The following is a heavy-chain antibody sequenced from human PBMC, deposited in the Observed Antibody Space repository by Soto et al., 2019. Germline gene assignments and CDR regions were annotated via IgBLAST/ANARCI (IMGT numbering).Heavy chain of an antibody. J-gene: IGHJ4*02. D-gene: IGHD3-22*01. V-gene: IGHV3-15*01. CDR2: IKSKTDGGTT. CDR3: TTQGGSYYDSSGYYYSDY. Sequence: GGSLRLSCAASGFTFSNAWMSWVRQAPGKGLEWVGRIKSKTDGGTTDYAAPVKGRFTISRDDSKNTLYLQMNSLKTEDTAVYYCTTQGGSYYDSSGYYYSDYWGQGTLVTVSS. CDR1: GFTFSNAW.